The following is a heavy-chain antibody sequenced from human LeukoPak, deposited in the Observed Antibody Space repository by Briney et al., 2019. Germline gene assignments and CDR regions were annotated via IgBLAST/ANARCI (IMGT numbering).Heavy chain of an antibody. CDR2: MNPNSGNT. J-gene: IGHJ4*02. V-gene: IGHV1-8*02. CDR1: GYTFTSYD. Sequence: ASVKVSCKASGYTFTSYDINWVRQATGQGLEWMGWMNPNSGNTGYAQKFQGRVTMTEDTSTDTAYMELSSLRSEDTAVYYCATPNGDLNVWGQGTLVTVSS. CDR3: ATPNGDLNV. D-gene: IGHD4-17*01.